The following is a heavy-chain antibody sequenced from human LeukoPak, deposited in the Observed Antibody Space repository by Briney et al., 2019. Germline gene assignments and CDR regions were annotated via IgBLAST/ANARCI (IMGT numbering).Heavy chain of an antibody. CDR3: ARDLYGDSYYYYYMDV. D-gene: IGHD4-17*01. Sequence: GASVKVSCKTSGYTFTGYYMHWVRQAPGQGLAWMGWINPNSGGTNYAQKFQGRVTMTRDTSISTAYMELSRLRSDDTAVYYCARDLYGDSYYYYYMDVWGKGTTVTVSS. V-gene: IGHV1-2*02. J-gene: IGHJ6*03. CDR2: INPNSGGT. CDR1: GYTFTGYY.